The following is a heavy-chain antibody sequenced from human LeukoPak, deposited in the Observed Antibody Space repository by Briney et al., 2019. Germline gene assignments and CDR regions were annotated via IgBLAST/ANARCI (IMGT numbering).Heavy chain of an antibody. CDR2: IYYSGST. V-gene: IGHV4-31*03. CDR3: AREIMWARGAFDL. J-gene: IGHJ3*01. CDR1: GGSISSGGYY. Sequence: SLAVSLTCTVSGGSISSGGYYWSWIRQHPGKGLEWIGYIYYSGSTHYNPSLKSRVTISVDTSKNSLSLKMSSVTAADTAVYYCAREIMWARGAFDLWGQGTKIT. D-gene: IGHD2-21*01.